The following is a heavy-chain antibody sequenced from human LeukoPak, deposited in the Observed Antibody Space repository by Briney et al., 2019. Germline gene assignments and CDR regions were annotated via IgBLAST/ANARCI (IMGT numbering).Heavy chain of an antibody. V-gene: IGHV4-31*03. CDR3: ARGRGTTVTSYYYYGMDV. D-gene: IGHD4-17*01. J-gene: IGHJ6*02. CDR1: GGSISSGGYY. Sequence: PSETLSLTCTVSGGSISSGGYYWSWIRQHPGKGLEWIGYIYYSGSTYYNPSLKSRVTISVDTSKNQFSLKLSSVTAADTAVYYCARGRGTTVTSYYYYGMDVWGQGTTVTVSS. CDR2: IYYSGST.